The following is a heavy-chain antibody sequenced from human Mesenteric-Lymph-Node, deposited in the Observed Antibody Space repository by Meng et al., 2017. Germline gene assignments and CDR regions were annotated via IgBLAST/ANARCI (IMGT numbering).Heavy chain of an antibody. CDR3: TRGEQWLVRGYYYYGMDV. CDR1: GFTFSSYW. CDR2: IKQDGSEK. D-gene: IGHD6-19*01. Sequence: GESLKISCAASGFTFSSYWMSWVRQAPGKGLEWVANIKQDGSEKYYVDSVKGRFTISRDNAKNSLYLQMNSLKTEDTAVYYCTRGEQWLVRGYYYYGMDVWGQGTTVTVSS. J-gene: IGHJ6*02. V-gene: IGHV3-7*03.